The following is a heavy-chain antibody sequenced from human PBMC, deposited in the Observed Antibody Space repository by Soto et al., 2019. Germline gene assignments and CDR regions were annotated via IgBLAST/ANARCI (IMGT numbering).Heavy chain of an antibody. CDR3: ARDRTSGYNWFDP. Sequence: SETLSFTCTVSGGSITSSHWSWIRQFPGKGLEWIGNIYYSGSSNYNPSLESRVTISVDTSKNQFSLRLSSVTAADTAADYCARDRTSGYNWFDPWGQGTLVTVSS. V-gene: IGHV4-59*12. J-gene: IGHJ5*02. CDR1: GGSITSSH. CDR2: IYYSGSS. D-gene: IGHD2-15*01.